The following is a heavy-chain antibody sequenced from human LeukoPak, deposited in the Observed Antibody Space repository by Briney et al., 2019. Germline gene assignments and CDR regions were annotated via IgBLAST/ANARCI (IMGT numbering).Heavy chain of an antibody. V-gene: IGHV4-39*07. CDR1: GGSISSSYSY. D-gene: IGHD6-13*01. J-gene: IGHJ4*02. Sequence: SETLSLTCTVSGGSISSSYSYWGWIRQPPGKGLEWIGTIFRIGSTYYNPSLKSRVTISVDTSKNQFSLKLSSVTAADTALYYCARVIDVAAAGYFDSWGQGTQVTVSS. CDR3: ARVIDVAAAGYFDS. CDR2: IFRIGST.